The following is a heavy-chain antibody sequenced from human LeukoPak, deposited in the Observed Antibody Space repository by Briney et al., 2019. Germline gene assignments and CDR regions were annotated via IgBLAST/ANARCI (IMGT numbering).Heavy chain of an antibody. J-gene: IGHJ5*02. Sequence: RGCLRLSCAAPGVNFSSYAMSWVRQAPGKGLEKVSAISGSGIYTYYADSVKGRFTISRDNSKNTLYLQMNTLRAEDTAVYYCAKSRAVDVNWFDPWGQGTLVTVSS. CDR3: AKSRAVDVNWFDP. D-gene: IGHD3-10*01. V-gene: IGHV3-23*01. CDR2: ISGSGIYT. CDR1: GVNFSSYA.